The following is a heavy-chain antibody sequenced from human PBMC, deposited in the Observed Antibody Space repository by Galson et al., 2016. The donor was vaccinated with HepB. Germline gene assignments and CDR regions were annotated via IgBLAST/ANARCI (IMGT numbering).Heavy chain of an antibody. Sequence: SETLSLTCAVSNGSIASYPWWNWVRQSPGKGLEWIGEIYHTGSTNYNPSLKSRVSISMDKSKNHFSLKLTSVIAADTALYYCARANNNGSNREYDSWGQGTLVTVSS. CDR2: IYHTGST. J-gene: IGHJ4*02. CDR1: NGSIASYPW. V-gene: IGHV4-4*02. D-gene: IGHD1-14*01. CDR3: ARANNNGSNREYDS.